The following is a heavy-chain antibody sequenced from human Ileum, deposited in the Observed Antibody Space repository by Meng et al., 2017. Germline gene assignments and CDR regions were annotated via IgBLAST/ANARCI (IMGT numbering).Heavy chain of an antibody. CDR2: IWKDGSNI. CDR3: AKSGGSGWYALDY. Sequence: GGSLRLSCTASGFSFSTYGMHWVRQAPDKGLEWVAVIWKDGSNIHYGDSVKGRFTISRDNSKNTVYLQMNSLRVEDTAVYFCAKSGGSGWYALDYWGQGTLVTVSS. D-gene: IGHD6-19*01. V-gene: IGHV3-33*06. J-gene: IGHJ4*02. CDR1: GFSFSTYG.